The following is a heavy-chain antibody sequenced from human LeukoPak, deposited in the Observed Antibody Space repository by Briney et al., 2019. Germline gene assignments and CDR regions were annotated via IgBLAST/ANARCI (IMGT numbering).Heavy chain of an antibody. V-gene: IGHV1-69*05. D-gene: IGHD2-2*01. J-gene: IGHJ4*02. CDR2: IIPIFGTE. CDR3: ARCGDSTSCYDLDY. Sequence: SVKVSCKASGGTLSHYVISWVRQAPGQGLEGMGGIIPIFGTENHAQKFQGRVTITTDESTSTAYMQLSSLRSEDTAVYYCARCGDSTSCYDLDYWGQGTLVTVSS. CDR1: GGTLSHYV.